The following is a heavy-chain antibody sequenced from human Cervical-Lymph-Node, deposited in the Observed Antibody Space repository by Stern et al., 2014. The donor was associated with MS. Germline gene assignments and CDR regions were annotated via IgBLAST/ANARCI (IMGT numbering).Heavy chain of an antibody. CDR1: GYTFTGYY. D-gene: IGHD2-2*01. J-gene: IGHJ5*02. CDR3: ARALSSNSGWFDP. CDR2: INPNSGGT. Sequence: VQLVESGAEVKKPGASVKVSCKASGYTFTGYYMHWVRQAPGQGLEWMGRINPNSGGTNYAQKFQGRVTMTRDTSISTAYMELSRLRSDDTAVYYCARALSSNSGWFDPWGQGTLVTVSS. V-gene: IGHV1-2*06.